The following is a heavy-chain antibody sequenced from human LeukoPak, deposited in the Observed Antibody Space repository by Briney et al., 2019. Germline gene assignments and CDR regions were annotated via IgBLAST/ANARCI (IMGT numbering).Heavy chain of an antibody. J-gene: IGHJ1*01. Sequence: SETLSLTCTVSGGSISSGGYYWSWIRQHPGKGLEWIGYIYYSGSTYYNPSLKSRVTISVDTSKNQFSLKLSSVTAADTAVYYCARSQDLVAGLTAFQHWGQGTLVTVSS. V-gene: IGHV4-31*03. CDR1: GGSISSGGYY. CDR2: IYYSGST. CDR3: ARSQDLVAGLTAFQH. D-gene: IGHD6-19*01.